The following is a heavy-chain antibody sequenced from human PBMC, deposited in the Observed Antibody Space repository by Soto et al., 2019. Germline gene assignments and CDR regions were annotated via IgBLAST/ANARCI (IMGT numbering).Heavy chain of an antibody. J-gene: IGHJ6*02. CDR2: IYPGDSDT. V-gene: IGHV5-51*01. Sequence: PGESLKISCKGPGYSFTSYWIGWVRQMPGKGLEWMGIIYPGDSDTRYSPSFQGQVTISADKSISTAYLQWSSLKASDTAMYYCARRVGGGYYYYYYGMDVWGQGTTVTVSS. CDR3: ARRVGGGYYYYYYGMDV. D-gene: IGHD3-16*01. CDR1: GYSFTSYW.